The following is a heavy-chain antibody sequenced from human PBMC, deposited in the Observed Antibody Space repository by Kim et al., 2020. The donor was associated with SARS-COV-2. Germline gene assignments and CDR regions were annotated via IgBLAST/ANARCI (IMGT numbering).Heavy chain of an antibody. CDR3: LGLSDDY. Sequence: SGGSTYYADSVKGRFTISRDNSKNTLYLQMNSLRAEDTAVYYCLGLSDDYWGQGTLVTVSS. V-gene: IGHV3-23*01. J-gene: IGHJ4*02. D-gene: IGHD3-16*01. CDR2: SGGST.